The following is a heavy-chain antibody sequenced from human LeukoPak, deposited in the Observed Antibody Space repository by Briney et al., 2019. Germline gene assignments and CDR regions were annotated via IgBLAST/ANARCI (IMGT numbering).Heavy chain of an antibody. Sequence: TGGSLRLSCGASGFTFRTSWMNWVRQAPGKGLEWVASINPDGSEKYSVDSVKGRFTISRDNAKNSLYLQMNSLRAEDTAVYYCARDRGYSSFDYWGQGTLVTVSS. V-gene: IGHV3-7*01. CDR3: ARDRGYSSFDY. D-gene: IGHD6-19*01. CDR2: INPDGSEK. J-gene: IGHJ4*02. CDR1: GFTFRTSW.